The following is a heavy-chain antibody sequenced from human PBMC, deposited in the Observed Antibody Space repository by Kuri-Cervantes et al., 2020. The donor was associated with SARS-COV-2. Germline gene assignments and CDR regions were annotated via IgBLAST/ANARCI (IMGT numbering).Heavy chain of an antibody. CDR1: GFIFNDYC. Sequence: GGSLRLSCAASGFIFNDYCMGWIRQAPGKGLEWVAFIRYDGSNKYYADSVKGRFTISRDNSKNTLYLQMNSLRSDDTAVYYCARSQHNSYGYYYWGQGPLVTVSS. CDR3: ARSQHNSYGYYY. V-gene: IGHV3-30*02. D-gene: IGHD5-18*01. J-gene: IGHJ4*02. CDR2: IRYDGSNK.